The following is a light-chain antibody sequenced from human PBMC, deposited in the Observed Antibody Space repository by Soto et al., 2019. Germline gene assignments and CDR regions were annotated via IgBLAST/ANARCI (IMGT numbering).Light chain of an antibody. Sequence: QSALTQPASVSGSPGQSITLSCTGTSSDVGGYNYVSWYQQHPGKAPKLMIYDVSNRPSGVSNRFSGSKSGNTASLTISGLQADDEADYYCSSYTSSSTYVVFGGGTKLTVL. CDR1: SSDVGGYNY. CDR2: DVS. CDR3: SSYTSSSTYVV. J-gene: IGLJ2*01. V-gene: IGLV2-14*01.